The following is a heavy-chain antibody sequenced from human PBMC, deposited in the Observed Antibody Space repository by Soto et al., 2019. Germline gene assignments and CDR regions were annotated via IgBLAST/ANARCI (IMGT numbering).Heavy chain of an antibody. V-gene: IGHV3-23*01. CDR1: GFTFSSYA. CDR3: AKDRSQLLWFGESKPLDY. Sequence: EVQLLESGGGLVQPGGSLRLSCAASGFTFSSYAMSWVRQAPGKGLEWVSAISGSGGSTYYADSVKGRFTISRDNSKNTLYLQMNSLRAEDTAVYYCAKDRSQLLWFGESKPLDYWGQGTLVTVSS. CDR2: ISGSGGST. D-gene: IGHD3-10*01. J-gene: IGHJ4*02.